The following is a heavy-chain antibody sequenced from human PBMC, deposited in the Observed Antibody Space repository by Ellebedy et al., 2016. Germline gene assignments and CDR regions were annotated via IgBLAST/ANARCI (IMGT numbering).Heavy chain of an antibody. CDR3: ARAATVTTRRFDY. J-gene: IGHJ4*02. V-gene: IGHV1-2*04. CDR1: GYTFTGYY. D-gene: IGHD4-17*01. CDR2: INPNSGGT. Sequence: ASVKVSCKASGYTFTGYYMHWVRQAPGQGLEWMGWINPNSGGTNYAQKFQGWVTMTRDTSISTAYMELSRLRSDDTAVYYCARAATVTTRRFDYWGQGTLVTVSS.